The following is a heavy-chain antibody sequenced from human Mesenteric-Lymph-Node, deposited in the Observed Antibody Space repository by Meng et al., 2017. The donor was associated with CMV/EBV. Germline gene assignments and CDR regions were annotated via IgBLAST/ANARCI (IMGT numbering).Heavy chain of an antibody. V-gene: IGHV4-61*01. D-gene: IGHD3-3*01. J-gene: IGHJ6*02. CDR3: ARGSHYYDFWSGYYSSDYYYGMDV. CDR1: GDSVNSGSYF. Sequence: GSLRLSCSVSGDSVNSGSYFWTWIRQPPGKGLEWIGHIYDSGFTNYSPSLRSRVTISVDTSKNQFSVKLTSVTAADTAVYYCARGSHYYDFWSGYYSSDYYYGMDVWGQGTTVTVSS. CDR2: IYDSGFT.